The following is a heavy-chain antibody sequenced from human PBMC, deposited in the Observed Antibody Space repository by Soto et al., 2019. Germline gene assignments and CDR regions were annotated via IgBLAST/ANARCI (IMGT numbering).Heavy chain of an antibody. V-gene: IGHV3-48*02. CDR3: ARGSSNWAYYFEF. CDR1: GFTFSSYS. CDR2: ITSSGTTV. J-gene: IGHJ4*02. Sequence: PGGSLRLSCAASGFTFSSYSLNWVRQAPGKGLEWVSYITSSGTTVYYADSVRGRFTISRDNAKNSLYLQMNSLRDDDTAVYYCARGSSNWAYYFEFWGQGTLVTVSS. D-gene: IGHD6-13*01.